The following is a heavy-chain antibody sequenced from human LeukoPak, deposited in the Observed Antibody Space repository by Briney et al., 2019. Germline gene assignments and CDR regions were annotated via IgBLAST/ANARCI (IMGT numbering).Heavy chain of an antibody. CDR2: IYSGGST. J-gene: IGHJ4*02. CDR3: ARAPRGDYFDY. V-gene: IGHV3-53*01. CDR1: GFTVSSNY. Sequence: GGSLRLSCAASGFTVSSNYMSWVRQAPGKGLEWVSVIYSGGSTYYADSVRGRFTISRDNSKNTLYLQMNSLRAEDTAVYYCARAPRGDYFDYWGQGTLVTVSS. D-gene: IGHD3-10*01.